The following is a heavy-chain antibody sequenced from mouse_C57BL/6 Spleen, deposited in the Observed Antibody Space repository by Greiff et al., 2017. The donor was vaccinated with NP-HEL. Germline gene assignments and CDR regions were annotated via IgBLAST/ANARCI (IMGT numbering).Heavy chain of an antibody. CDR1: GFTFSSYA. V-gene: IGHV5-4*01. D-gene: IGHD1-1*01. CDR2: ISDGGSYT. J-gene: IGHJ4*01. Sequence: EVQLVESGGGLVKPGGSLKLSCAASGFTFSSYAMSWVRQTPEKRLEWVATISDGGSYTYYPDNVKGRFTISRDNAKNNLYLQMSHLKSEDTAMYYCAREGITTLGMDYWGQGTSVTVSS. CDR3: AREGITTLGMDY.